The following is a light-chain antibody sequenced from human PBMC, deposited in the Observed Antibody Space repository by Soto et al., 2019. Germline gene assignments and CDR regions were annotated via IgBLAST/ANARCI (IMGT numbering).Light chain of an antibody. Sequence: QSALIQPPSVSGSPGQSVTISCTGTSSDVGSYDYVSWYQQHPGTVPKPMIYNVNTRPSGVPDRFSGSKSGNTASMTISGLQAEDEAHYYCSSYTTAYTQVFGGGTKLTVL. CDR2: NVN. CDR1: SSDVGSYDY. V-gene: IGLV2-11*01. J-gene: IGLJ2*01. CDR3: SSYTTAYTQV.